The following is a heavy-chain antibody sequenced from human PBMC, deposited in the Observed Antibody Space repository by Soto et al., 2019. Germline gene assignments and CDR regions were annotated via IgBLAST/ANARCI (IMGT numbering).Heavy chain of an antibody. CDR1: GYTFTSYG. V-gene: IGHV1-2*04. CDR3: AREGYYDSSGYPYYYCYGMDV. D-gene: IGHD3-22*01. CDR2: INPNSGGT. Sequence: GASVKVSCKASGYTFTSYGISWVRQAPGQGLEWMGWINPNSGGTNYAQKFQGWVTMTRDTSISTAYMELSRLRSDDTAVYYCAREGYYDSSGYPYYYCYGMDVWGQGTTVTAP. J-gene: IGHJ6*02.